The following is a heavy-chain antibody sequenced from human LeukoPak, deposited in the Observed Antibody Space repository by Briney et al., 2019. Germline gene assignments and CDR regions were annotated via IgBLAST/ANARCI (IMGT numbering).Heavy chain of an antibody. J-gene: IGHJ2*01. V-gene: IGHV4-59*01. CDR1: GGSISSYY. Sequence: SETLSLTCTVSGGSISSYYWSWIRQPPGKGLEWIGYIYYSGSTIYNPSLKSRVTISVDTSKNQFSLKLSSVTAADTAVYYCARAYSSSWLQNHWYFDLWGRGTLVTVSS. CDR3: ARAYSSSWLQNHWYFDL. CDR2: IYYSGST. D-gene: IGHD6-13*01.